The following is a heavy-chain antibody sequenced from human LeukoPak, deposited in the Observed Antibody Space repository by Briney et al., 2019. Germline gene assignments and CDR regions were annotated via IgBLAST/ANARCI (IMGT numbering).Heavy chain of an antibody. CDR1: GFTFSSYG. Sequence: PGGSLRVSCAASGFTFSSYGMHWVRQAPGKGLEWVAVISYDGSNKYYADSVKGRFTISRDNSKNTLYLQMNSLRAEDTAVYYCAKGRCSSTSCYLGDSNWFDPWGQGTLVTVSS. D-gene: IGHD2-2*01. J-gene: IGHJ5*02. V-gene: IGHV3-30*18. CDR2: ISYDGSNK. CDR3: AKGRCSSTSCYLGDSNWFDP.